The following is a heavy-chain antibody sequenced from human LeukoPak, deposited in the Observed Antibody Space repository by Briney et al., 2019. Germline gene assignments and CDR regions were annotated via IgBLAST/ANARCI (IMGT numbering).Heavy chain of an antibody. D-gene: IGHD2-21*02. Sequence: GASVKVSCKASGYTFTSYAMYWVRQAPGQGLEWMGWINTNTGNPTYAQGFTGRFVFSLDTSVSTAYLQISSLKAEDTAVYYCARDNCGGDCYGYYYYGMDVWGQGTTVTVSS. CDR2: INTNTGNP. CDR3: ARDNCGGDCYGYYYYGMDV. V-gene: IGHV7-4-1*02. J-gene: IGHJ6*02. CDR1: GYTFTSYA.